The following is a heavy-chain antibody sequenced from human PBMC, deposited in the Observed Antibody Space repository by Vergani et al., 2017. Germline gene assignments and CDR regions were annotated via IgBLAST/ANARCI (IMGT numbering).Heavy chain of an antibody. CDR1: GFSFSTYG. J-gene: IGHJ6*02. CDR2: LRYDGSNE. CDR3: ANSYCSSLSCYAFYGMEV. V-gene: IGHV3-30*02. D-gene: IGHD2-2*01. Sequence: VQLVESGGGVVQPGGSLRLSCAASGFSFSTYGMHWVRQAPGRGLEWVAFLRYDGSNEYYGDAVMGRFIISRDNSKNMLSLEMHSLRPEDTAVYYCANSYCSSLSCYAFYGMEVWGQGTTVTVSS.